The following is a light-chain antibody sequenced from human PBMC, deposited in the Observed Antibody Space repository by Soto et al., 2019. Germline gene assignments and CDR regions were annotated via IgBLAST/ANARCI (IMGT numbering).Light chain of an antibody. V-gene: IGKV3-11*01. Sequence: EIVLTQSPATLSLSPGERATLSCKASHSVSSYLAWYQQKTDEDPRLLIYDASNRAAGIPARCSGGGCGADYTIIISSREPEDVAVSYCWQRSHRPLHSFGGGTKVDIK. CDR1: HSVSSY. CDR2: DAS. J-gene: IGKJ4*01. CDR3: WQRSHRPLHS.